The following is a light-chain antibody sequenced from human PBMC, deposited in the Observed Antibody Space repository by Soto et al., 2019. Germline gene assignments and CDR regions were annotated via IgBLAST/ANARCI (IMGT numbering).Light chain of an antibody. Sequence: QSVLTQPASVSGSLGQSITISCTGTSSDIGGYNYVSWYPHHPGKAPKLMIYDVTNRPSGVSSRFSGSKSGNRASLTISGLLAEDEADYYCSSYTSSSTLDFVFGTGTRSPS. CDR2: DVT. CDR1: SSDIGGYNY. CDR3: SSYTSSSTLDFV. J-gene: IGLJ1*01. V-gene: IGLV2-14*01.